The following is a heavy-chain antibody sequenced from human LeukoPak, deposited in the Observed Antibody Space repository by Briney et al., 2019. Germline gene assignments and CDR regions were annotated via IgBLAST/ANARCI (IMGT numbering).Heavy chain of an antibody. CDR1: GFTFSRFS. V-gene: IGHV3-21*01. D-gene: IGHD1-14*01. Sequence: GGFLRLSCATSGFTFSRFSFRWVRQAPGKGLEWVASIYVTGNYINYADSVKGRVTISRDNAKNSVYLQMNSLRADDTAVYYCAREFNTIGNFDFWGQGTLVTVSS. CDR2: IYVTGNYI. CDR3: AREFNTIGNFDF. J-gene: IGHJ4*02.